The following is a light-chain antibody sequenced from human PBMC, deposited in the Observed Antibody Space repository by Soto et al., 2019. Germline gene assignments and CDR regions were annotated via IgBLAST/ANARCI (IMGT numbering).Light chain of an antibody. Sequence: DIQMTQSPSTLSASVGDRVTITCRASQSISDWLAWYQQKPGKAPTLLIYTASNLNSGVPSRFSGSRSGTEFTLTISSLQPDDFATYYCQQYDSSSGLTFGGGTKVDIK. CDR1: QSISDW. V-gene: IGKV1-5*03. CDR2: TAS. CDR3: QQYDSSSGLT. J-gene: IGKJ4*01.